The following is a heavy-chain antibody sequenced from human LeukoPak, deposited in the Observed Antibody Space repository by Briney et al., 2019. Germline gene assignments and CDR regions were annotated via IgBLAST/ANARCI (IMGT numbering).Heavy chain of an antibody. Sequence: KPGGSLRLSCAASGFAFRSYNRKWVRQAPGKGLEWVSFISTTSTYIYYADSVKGRFTVSRDNSKNLLYLQMDSLRVEDTAVYYCARAGTCSSTSCDGGIEYWGQGTLVTVSS. V-gene: IGHV3-21*06. J-gene: IGHJ4*02. CDR1: GFAFRSYN. CDR3: ARAGTCSSTSCDGGIEY. CDR2: ISTTSTYI. D-gene: IGHD2-2*01.